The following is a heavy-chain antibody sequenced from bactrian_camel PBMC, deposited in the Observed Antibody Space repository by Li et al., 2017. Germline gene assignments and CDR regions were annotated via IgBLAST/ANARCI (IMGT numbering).Heavy chain of an antibody. CDR3: ASERPHRGAIQEVGALRAVFGS. J-gene: IGHJ4*01. CDR1: GYTYNRNC. CDR2: IATGSGNT. Sequence: HVQLVESGGGSVQAGGSLRLSCAASGYTYNRNCMAWFRQAPGKEREGVARIATGSGNTVYADSVKGRFTISLDSAKNTAYLQMNSLKPEDTAMYYCASERPHRGAIQEVGALRAVFGSWGQGTHVTVS. D-gene: IGHD2*01. V-gene: IGHV3S1*01.